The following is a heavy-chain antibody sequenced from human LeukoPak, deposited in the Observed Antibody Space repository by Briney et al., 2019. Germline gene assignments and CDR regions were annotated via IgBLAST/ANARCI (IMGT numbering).Heavy chain of an antibody. V-gene: IGHV4-59*01. CDR1: GGSISSYY. Sequence: PSETLSLTCTASGGSISSYYWSWIRQPPGKGLEWIGYIYYSGSTNYNPSLKSRVTISVDTSKNQFSLKLSSVTAADTAVYYCARAAYRGYYDSSGYFFDYWGQGTLVTVSS. J-gene: IGHJ4*02. CDR3: ARAAYRGYYDSSGYFFDY. D-gene: IGHD3-22*01. CDR2: IYYSGST.